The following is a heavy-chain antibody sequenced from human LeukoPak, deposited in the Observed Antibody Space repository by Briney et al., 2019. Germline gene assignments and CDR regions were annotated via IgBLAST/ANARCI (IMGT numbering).Heavy chain of an antibody. Sequence: GASVKVSSKVSGYTLTELSMHWVRQAPGKGLEWIGGFDPEDGETIYAQKFQGRVTMTEDTSTDTAYMELSSLRSEDTAVYYCATALIGYCSSPSCYSRDYWGQGTLVTVSS. V-gene: IGHV1-24*01. CDR3: ATALIGYCSSPSCYSRDY. CDR2: FDPEDGET. D-gene: IGHD2-2*02. CDR1: GYTLTELS. J-gene: IGHJ4*02.